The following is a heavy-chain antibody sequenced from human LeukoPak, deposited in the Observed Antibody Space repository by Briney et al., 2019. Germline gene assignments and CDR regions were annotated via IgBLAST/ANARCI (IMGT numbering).Heavy chain of an antibody. CDR1: RFVFTNYY. J-gene: IGHJ5*01. CDR3: ARAGTYDGYKVLDS. D-gene: IGHD5-24*01. CDR2: IAYDGDTK. Sequence: MPGGSLRLSCEASRFVFTNYYMSWVRQAPGKGLDWIATIAYDGDTKYYADSAEGRFTISRDNAKNSLSLQMNSLRADDTAVYFCARAGTYDGYKVLDSWGQGTLVTVSS. V-gene: IGHV3-11*01.